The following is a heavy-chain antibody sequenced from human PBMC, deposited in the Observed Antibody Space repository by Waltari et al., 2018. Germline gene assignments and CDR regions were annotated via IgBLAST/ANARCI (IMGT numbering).Heavy chain of an antibody. D-gene: IGHD4-17*01. Sequence: QVQLVQSGAEVKKPGSSVKVSCKASGGTFSSYAISWVRQAPGQGLEWMGRIIPIFGTANYSQEFQGRVTTTADKSTSTAYMELSSLRSEDTAVYYCARDTVMTMVVTPLGYWGQGTLVTVSS. V-gene: IGHV1-69*08. CDR1: GGTFSSYA. CDR2: IIPIFGTA. CDR3: ARDTVMTMVVTPLGY. J-gene: IGHJ4*02.